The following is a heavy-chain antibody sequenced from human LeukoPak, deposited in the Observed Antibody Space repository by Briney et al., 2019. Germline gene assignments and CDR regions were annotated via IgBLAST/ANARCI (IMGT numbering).Heavy chain of an antibody. CDR1: GYTFTGYY. V-gene: IGHV1-2*02. J-gene: IGHJ6*03. D-gene: IGHD3-10*01. CDR2: INPNSGGT. CDR3: ARDPAGSGIHYMDV. Sequence: ASVKVSCKASGYTFTGYYMHWVRQAPGQGLEWMGWINPNSGGTNYAQKFQGRVTMTRDTSISTAYMELSRLRSDDTAVYYCARDPAGSGIHYMDVWGKGTTVTVSS.